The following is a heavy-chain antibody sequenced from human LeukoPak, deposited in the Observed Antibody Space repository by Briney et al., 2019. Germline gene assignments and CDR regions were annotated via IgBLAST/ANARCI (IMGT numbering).Heavy chain of an antibody. CDR3: ARPLVGIYCGGDCPDAFDI. Sequence: ASVKVSCKASGYTFTGYYMHWVRQAPGQGLEWMGWINPNSGGTNYAQKFQGRVTMTRDTSISTAYMELRRLRSDDTAVYYCARPLVGIYCGGDCPDAFDIWGQGTMVTVSS. CDR2: INPNSGGT. CDR1: GYTFTGYY. D-gene: IGHD2-21*02. J-gene: IGHJ3*02. V-gene: IGHV1-2*02.